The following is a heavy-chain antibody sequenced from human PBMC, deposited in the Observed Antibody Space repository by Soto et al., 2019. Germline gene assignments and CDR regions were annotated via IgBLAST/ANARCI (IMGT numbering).Heavy chain of an antibody. CDR3: ARGSRYFDWLPDY. D-gene: IGHD3-9*01. V-gene: IGHV4-4*07. CDR2: IHTSGST. Sequence: QVQLQESGPGLVKPSETLSLTCTVSGGSISDYYWSWIRQPAGMGLEWIGRIHTSGSTNHNPSLKSRVTMSVDTSKKQFSLKLTSVTAADTAFYYCARGSRYFDWLPDYWGQGTLVTVSS. J-gene: IGHJ4*02. CDR1: GGSISDYY.